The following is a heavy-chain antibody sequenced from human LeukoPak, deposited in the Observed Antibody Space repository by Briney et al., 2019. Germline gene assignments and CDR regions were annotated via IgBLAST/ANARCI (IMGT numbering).Heavy chain of an antibody. J-gene: IGHJ4*02. CDR2: TSGSGSSP. Sequence: GGSLRLSCAASGFTFSSYGMNWVRQAPGKGLEWVSATSGSGSSPNYSDSVKGRFTISRDNSKNTLYLQMNSLRADDTAVYYCAKTTGGNAYDYLDYWGQGTLVTVSS. CDR3: AKTTGGNAYDYLDY. V-gene: IGHV3-23*01. D-gene: IGHD5-12*01. CDR1: GFTFSSYG.